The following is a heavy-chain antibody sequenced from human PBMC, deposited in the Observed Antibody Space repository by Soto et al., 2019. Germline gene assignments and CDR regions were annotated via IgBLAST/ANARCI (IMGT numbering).Heavy chain of an antibody. CDR2: IYHSGST. CDR1: GGSISSSSYY. Sequence: SETLSLTCTVSGGSISSSSYYWGWIRQPPGKGLEWIGSIYHSGSTNYNPSLKSRVTISVDTSKNQFSLKLSSVTAADTAVYYCARDRSTHLALPNFDPWGQGTLVTVSS. D-gene: IGHD2-2*01. J-gene: IGHJ5*02. V-gene: IGHV4-39*07. CDR3: ARDRSTHLALPNFDP.